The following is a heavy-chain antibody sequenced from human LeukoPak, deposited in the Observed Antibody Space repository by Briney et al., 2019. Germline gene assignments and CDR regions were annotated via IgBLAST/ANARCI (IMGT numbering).Heavy chain of an antibody. V-gene: IGHV3-30*18. Sequence: GGSLRLSCAASGFTFSSYGMHWVRQAPGKGLEWVAVISYDGSNKYYADSVKGRFTISRDNSKNTLYLQMNSLRAEDTAVYYCAKRKTAMEQFDYWGQGTLVTVSS. J-gene: IGHJ4*02. D-gene: IGHD5-18*01. CDR1: GFTFSSYG. CDR2: ISYDGSNK. CDR3: AKRKTAMEQFDY.